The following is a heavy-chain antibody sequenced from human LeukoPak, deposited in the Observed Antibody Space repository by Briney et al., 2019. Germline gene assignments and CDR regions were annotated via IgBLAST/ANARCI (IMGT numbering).Heavy chain of an antibody. J-gene: IGHJ3*02. CDR3: ARFATIFGVVKGAFDI. CDR2: IYYSGST. D-gene: IGHD3-3*01. V-gene: IGHV4-30-4*08. CDR1: GGSISSGDYY. Sequence: PSETLSLTCTVSGGSISSGDYYWSWIRQPPGKGLEWIGYIYYSGSTYYNPSLKSRVTISVDTSKNQFSLKLSSVTAADTAVYYCARFATIFGVVKGAFDIWGQGTMVTVSS.